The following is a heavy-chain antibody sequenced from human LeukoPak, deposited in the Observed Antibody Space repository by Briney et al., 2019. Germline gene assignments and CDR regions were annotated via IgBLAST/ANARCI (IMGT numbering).Heavy chain of an antibody. D-gene: IGHD2-21*02. Sequence: PSETLSLTCTVSGGSISSSSYYWGWIRQPPGKGLEWIGSIYYSGSTYYNPSLKSRFTISVDTSKNQFSLKLSSVTAADTAVYYCARLAYCGGDCYLYFDYWGQGTLVTVSS. J-gene: IGHJ4*02. V-gene: IGHV4-39*01. CDR1: GGSISSSSYY. CDR3: ARLAYCGGDCYLYFDY. CDR2: IYYSGST.